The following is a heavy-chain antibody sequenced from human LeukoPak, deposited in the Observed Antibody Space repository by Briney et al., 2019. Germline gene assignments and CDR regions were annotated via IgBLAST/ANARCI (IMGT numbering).Heavy chain of an antibody. CDR2: FDPEDGET. CDR3: ATDLEQLAGFDY. J-gene: IGHJ4*02. D-gene: IGHD6-13*01. V-gene: IGHV1-24*01. Sequence: ASVKVSCKVYGYTLTELSMHWVRQAPGKGLEWMGGFDPEDGETIYAQKFQGRVTMTEDTSTDTAYMELSSLRSEDTAVYYCATDLEQLAGFDYWGQGTLVTVSS. CDR1: GYTLTELS.